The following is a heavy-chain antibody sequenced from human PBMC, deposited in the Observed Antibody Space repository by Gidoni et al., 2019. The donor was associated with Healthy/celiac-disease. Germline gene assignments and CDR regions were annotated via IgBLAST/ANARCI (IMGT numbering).Heavy chain of an antibody. CDR2: IYHSGST. Sequence: QLQLQESGSGLVKPSQTLSLTCAVSGGSISSGGYSWFWIRQPPGKGLEWIGYIYHSGSTYYNPSLKSRVTISVDRSKNQFSLKLSSVTAADTAVYYCARERSYGPEAYFDYWGQGTLVTVSS. D-gene: IGHD5-18*01. CDR3: ARERSYGPEAYFDY. V-gene: IGHV4-30-2*01. CDR1: GGSISSGGYS. J-gene: IGHJ4*02.